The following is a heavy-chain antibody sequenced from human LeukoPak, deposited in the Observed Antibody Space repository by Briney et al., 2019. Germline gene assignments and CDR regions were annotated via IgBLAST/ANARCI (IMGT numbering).Heavy chain of an antibody. D-gene: IGHD6-25*01. CDR1: GGPASSSGYY. CDR3: ARYLSGNAFDI. Sequence: SETLSLTCTVSGGPASSSGYYWSWIRPPPGKGLEWIAYVYNSGSTNYNPSRKSRVTISVDPSKNQFSLNLSSVTAADTAIYYCARYLSGNAFDIWGQGTMVTVSS. V-gene: IGHV4-61*08. CDR2: VYNSGST. J-gene: IGHJ3*02.